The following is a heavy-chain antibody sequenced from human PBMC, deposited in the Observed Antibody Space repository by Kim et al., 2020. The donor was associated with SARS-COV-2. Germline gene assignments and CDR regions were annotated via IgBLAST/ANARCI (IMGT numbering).Heavy chain of an antibody. Sequence: FTISRDNSKNTLYLQMNSLRAEDTAVYYCAKVLQVSYDSSGYYFPAPFDYWGQGTLVTVSS. J-gene: IGHJ4*02. V-gene: IGHV3-30*02. D-gene: IGHD3-22*01. CDR3: AKVLQVSYDSSGYYFPAPFDY.